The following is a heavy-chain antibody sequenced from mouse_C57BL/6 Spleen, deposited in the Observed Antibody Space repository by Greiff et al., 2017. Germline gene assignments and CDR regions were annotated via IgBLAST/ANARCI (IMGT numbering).Heavy chain of an antibody. J-gene: IGHJ4*01. CDR2: IYPNSGST. V-gene: IGHV1-64*01. Sequence: QVQLQQPGAELVKPGASVKLSCKASGYTFTSYWMHWVKQRPGQGLEWIGMIYPNSGSTNYNEKFKSKATLTVDKSSSTAYMQLSSLTSEDAAVYYCAREDRIYAMDYWGQGTSVTVSS. CDR3: AREDRIYAMDY. CDR1: GYTFTSYW.